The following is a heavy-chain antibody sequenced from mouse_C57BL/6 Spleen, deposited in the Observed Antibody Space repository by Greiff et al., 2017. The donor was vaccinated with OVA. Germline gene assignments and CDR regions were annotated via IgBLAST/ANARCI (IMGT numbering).Heavy chain of an antibody. V-gene: IGHV6-3*01. CDR3: TGPFAY. Sequence: DVMLVESGGGLVQPGGSMKLSCVASGFTFSNYWMNWVRQSPEQGLEWVAQIRLKSDNYATHYAESVKGRFTISRDDSKSSVYLQMNNLRAEDTGIYYCTGPFAYWGQGTLVTVSA. J-gene: IGHJ3*01. CDR2: IRLKSDNYAT. CDR1: GFTFSNYW.